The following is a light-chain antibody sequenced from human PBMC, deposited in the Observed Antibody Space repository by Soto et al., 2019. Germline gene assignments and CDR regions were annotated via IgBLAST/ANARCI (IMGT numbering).Light chain of an antibody. J-gene: IGKJ4*01. Sequence: DIQMTQSPSFLSASVGDRVTSTCRASQSISSYLNWYQQKPGKARKLLIYAAYSLQSGVPSRFSGSGSGTDFTLTISSLQPEDFATYYCQQSYSTPLTFGGGTQVDIK. V-gene: IGKV1-39*01. CDR2: AAY. CDR1: QSISSY. CDR3: QQSYSTPLT.